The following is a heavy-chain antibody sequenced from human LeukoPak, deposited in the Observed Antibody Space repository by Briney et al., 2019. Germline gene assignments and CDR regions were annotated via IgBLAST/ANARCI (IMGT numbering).Heavy chain of an antibody. CDR1: GYTFTSYG. CDR3: ASGPYYDFWSGYYEQYYYYYYGMAV. J-gene: IGHJ6*02. Sequence: GASVKVSCKASGYTFTSYGISWVRQAPGQGLEWMGWISAYNGNTNYAQKLQGRVTMTTDTSTSTAYMELRSLRSDDTAVYYCASGPYYDFWSGYYEQYYYYYYGMAVWGQGTTVTVSS. CDR2: ISAYNGNT. V-gene: IGHV1-18*01. D-gene: IGHD3-3*01.